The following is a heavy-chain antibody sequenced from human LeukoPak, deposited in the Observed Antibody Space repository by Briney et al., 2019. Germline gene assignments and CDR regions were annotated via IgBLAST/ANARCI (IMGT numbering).Heavy chain of an antibody. V-gene: IGHV1-2*02. D-gene: IGHD6-13*01. CDR1: GYTFTGYY. Sequence: ASVKVSCKASGYTFTGYYMHWVRQAPGQGLEWMGWINPNSGGTNYAQKFQGRVTMTRDTSISTAYMELSRLRSDDTAVYYCAREEIAAAEVYKWFDPWGHGTLVTVSS. J-gene: IGHJ5*02. CDR3: AREEIAAAEVYKWFDP. CDR2: INPNSGGT.